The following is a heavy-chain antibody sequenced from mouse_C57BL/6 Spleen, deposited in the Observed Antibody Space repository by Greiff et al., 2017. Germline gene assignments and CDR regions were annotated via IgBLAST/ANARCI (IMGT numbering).Heavy chain of an antibody. J-gene: IGHJ2*01. D-gene: IGHD2-12*01. V-gene: IGHV1-82*01. CDR1: GYAFSSSW. CDR2: IYPGDGDT. Sequence: VQLQQSGPELVKPGASVKISCKASGYAFSSSWMNWVKQRPGKGLEWIGRIYPGDGDTNYNGKFKGKATLTADKSSSTAYMQLSSLTSEDSAVYFCARNTIYSNDGDYWGQGTTLTVSS. CDR3: ARNTIYSNDGDY.